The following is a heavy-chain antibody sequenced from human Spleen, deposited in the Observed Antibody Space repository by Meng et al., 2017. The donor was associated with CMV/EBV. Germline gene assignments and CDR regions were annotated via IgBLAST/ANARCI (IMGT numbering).Heavy chain of an antibody. D-gene: IGHD1-26*01. CDR3: ARDAASGTYSDDAFDI. CDR2: ISAYNGST. J-gene: IGHJ3*02. V-gene: IGHV1-18*01. CDR1: GYTFTSYG. Sequence: ASVKVSCKASGYTFTSYGISWVRQAPGQGLEWMGWISAYNGSTNYAQKLQGRVTMTTDTSTSTAYMELRSLRFDDTAVYYCARDAASGTYSDDAFDIWGQGTMVTVSS.